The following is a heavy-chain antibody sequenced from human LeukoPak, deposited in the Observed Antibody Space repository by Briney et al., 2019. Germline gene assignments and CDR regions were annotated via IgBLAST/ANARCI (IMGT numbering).Heavy chain of an antibody. J-gene: IGHJ6*02. CDR1: GFTLSNYA. D-gene: IGHD3-10*01. CDR2: IWYDGSNK. V-gene: IGHV3-33*01. Sequence: PGRSLRLSCAASGFTLSNYAMHWVRQAPGKGLEWVAVIWYDGSNKYYADSVKGRFTISRDNSKNTLYLQMNSLRAEDTAVYYCARDRGDGMDVWGQGTTVTVSS. CDR3: ARDRGDGMDV.